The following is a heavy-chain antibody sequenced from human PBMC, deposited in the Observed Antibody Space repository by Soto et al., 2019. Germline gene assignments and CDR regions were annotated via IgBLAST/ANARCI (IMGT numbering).Heavy chain of an antibody. J-gene: IGHJ4*02. CDR3: ARRLAGLVVVQ. CDR1: AGSVRSTTYY. D-gene: IGHD2-15*01. V-gene: IGHV4-39*01. Sequence: QLQLQASGPGLVKPSETLALNCAVSAGSVRSTTYYWDWIGQPPGKGLEWIGRLYHDGTTYYNPSLESRVTLSVHTSKNQLSLRLASVTAEDTAVYFCARRLAGLVVVQWGKGTLVTVSS. CDR2: LYHDGTT.